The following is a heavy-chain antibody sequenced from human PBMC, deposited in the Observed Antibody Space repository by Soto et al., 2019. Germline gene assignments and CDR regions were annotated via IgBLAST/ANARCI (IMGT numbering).Heavy chain of an antibody. CDR3: ARMYSSGSGWFHR. Sequence: SETLSLTCFVSGYSITAGGYYWSWIRHHPGKGLEWIGSFYSSGSIIYNPSLRSRVSISGDTSSNQFSMSLTSVTAADTARYYCARMYSSGSGWFHRWGKGTLV. V-gene: IGHV4-31*03. CDR2: FYSSGSI. J-gene: IGHJ5*02. D-gene: IGHD6-19*01. CDR1: GYSITAGGYY.